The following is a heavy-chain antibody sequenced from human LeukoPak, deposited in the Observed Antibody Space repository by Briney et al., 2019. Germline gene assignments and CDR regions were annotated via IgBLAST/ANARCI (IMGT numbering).Heavy chain of an antibody. Sequence: SETLSLTCTVSGGSISSYYWSWIRQPPGEGLEWIGYIYYSGSTNYNPSFKSRVTISVDTSKNQFSLKLSSVTAADTAVYYCARDLYSSGWRLAPFGYWGQGTLVTVSS. CDR3: ARDLYSSGWRLAPFGY. CDR2: IYYSGST. D-gene: IGHD6-19*01. CDR1: GGSISSYY. J-gene: IGHJ4*02. V-gene: IGHV4-59*01.